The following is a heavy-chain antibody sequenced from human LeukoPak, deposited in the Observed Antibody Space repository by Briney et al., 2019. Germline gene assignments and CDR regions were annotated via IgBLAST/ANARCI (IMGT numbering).Heavy chain of an antibody. CDR3: AIGYGSGSYSPGVISSAAFDI. CDR1: GYTFTGYY. V-gene: IGHV1-2*02. Sequence: ASVKVSCKASGYTFTGYYMHWVRQAPGQGLEWMGWINPNSGGTNYAQKFQGRVTMTRDTSISTAYMELSRLRSDDTAVYYCAIGYGSGSYSPGVISSAAFDIWGQGTMVTVSS. CDR2: INPNSGGT. J-gene: IGHJ3*02. D-gene: IGHD3-10*01.